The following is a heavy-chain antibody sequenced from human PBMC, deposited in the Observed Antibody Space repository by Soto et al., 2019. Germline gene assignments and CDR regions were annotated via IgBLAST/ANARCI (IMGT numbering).Heavy chain of an antibody. D-gene: IGHD6-19*01. Sequence: QMQLVQSGPEVKKPGTSVKVSCKASGFTFTSSAMQWVRQARGQRLEWIGWIVVGSGNTNYAQKFQERVTITRDMSTSTAYMELSSLRSEDTAVYYCAADLGYSWNIAVAATTGAFDIWGQGTMVTVSS. CDR2: IVVGSGNT. J-gene: IGHJ3*02. V-gene: IGHV1-58*02. CDR1: GFTFTSSA. CDR3: AADLGYSWNIAVAATTGAFDI.